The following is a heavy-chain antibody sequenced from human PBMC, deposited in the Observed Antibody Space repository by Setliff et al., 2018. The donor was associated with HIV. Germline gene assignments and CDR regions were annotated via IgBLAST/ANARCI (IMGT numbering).Heavy chain of an antibody. J-gene: IGHJ5*02. V-gene: IGHV4-31*03. D-gene: IGHD4-4*01. CDR3: ARDLTSNSNCFEP. Sequence: PSETLSLTCSVSGGSLISGGYYWSWIRQHPGKGLEWIGYVYYTGKTYYNPSLESRMSMSVDTSKNQFSLKLTSVTAADTAIYYCARDLTSNSNCFEPWGQGTQVTVSS. CDR2: VYYTGKT. CDR1: GGSLISGGYY.